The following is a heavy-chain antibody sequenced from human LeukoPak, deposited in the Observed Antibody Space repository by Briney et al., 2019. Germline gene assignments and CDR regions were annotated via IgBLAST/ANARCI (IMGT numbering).Heavy chain of an antibody. Sequence: ASVKVSCKASGYTFTGYYMHWVRQAPGQGLEWMGWINPNSGGTKYAQNFQGRVTMTRDTSISTAYMELSRLRSDDTAVYYCARDQRVTIFGVVYDYYYGMDVWGQGTTVTVSS. V-gene: IGHV1-2*02. D-gene: IGHD3-3*01. CDR3: ARDQRVTIFGVVYDYYYGMDV. CDR1: GYTFTGYY. CDR2: INPNSGGT. J-gene: IGHJ6*02.